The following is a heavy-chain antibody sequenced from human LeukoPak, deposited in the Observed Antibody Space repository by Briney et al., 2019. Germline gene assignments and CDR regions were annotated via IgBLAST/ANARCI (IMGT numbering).Heavy chain of an antibody. CDR2: IWYDGSDK. CDR1: GFAFNHYG. Sequence: GGSLRLSCAASGFAFNHYGMHWVRQAPGKGLEWVAVIWYDGSDKYYADSVKGRFTISRGNSKNTLYLQMNSLRAEDTAVFYCARERDDAFDIWGQGTMVTVSS. V-gene: IGHV3-33*01. J-gene: IGHJ3*02. CDR3: ARERDDAFDI.